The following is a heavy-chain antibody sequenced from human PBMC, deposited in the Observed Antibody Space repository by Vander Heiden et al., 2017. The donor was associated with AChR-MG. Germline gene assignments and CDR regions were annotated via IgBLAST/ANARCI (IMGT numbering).Heavy chain of an antibody. J-gene: IGHJ4*02. V-gene: IGHV3-53*01. CDR2: IYSGGST. CDR3: ARERANYYDSSGYYYTSSGFDY. D-gene: IGHD3-22*01. CDR1: GFTVCSTY. Sequence: EVQLVESGGGLIQPGGSLRLSCAASGFTVCSTYMLWVRQAPGKGLEWVSVIYSGGSTYYADSVKGRFTISRDNSKNTLYLQMNSLRAEDTAVYYCARERANYYDSSGYYYTSSGFDYWGQGTLVTVSS.